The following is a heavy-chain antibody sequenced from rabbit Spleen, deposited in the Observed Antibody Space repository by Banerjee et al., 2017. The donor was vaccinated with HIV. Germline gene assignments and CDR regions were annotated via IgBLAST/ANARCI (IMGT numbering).Heavy chain of an antibody. CDR3: ARGSATMTMVITGYFLAL. D-gene: IGHD2-1*01. Sequence: QQQLEESGGGLVKPGGTLTLTCKASGIDFSSSYYMCWVRQAPGKGLECIACIYDGSSSSTYYASWARGRFTISKTSSTTVTLQVTSLTVADTATYFCARGSATMTMVITGYFLALWGPGTLVTVS. CDR2: IYDGSSSST. J-gene: IGHJ4*01. CDR1: GIDFSSSYY. V-gene: IGHV1S45*01.